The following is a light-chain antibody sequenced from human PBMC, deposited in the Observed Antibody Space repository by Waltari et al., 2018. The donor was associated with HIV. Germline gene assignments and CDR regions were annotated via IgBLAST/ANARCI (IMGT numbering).Light chain of an antibody. CDR3: QSYDSSLRGSGV. CDR2: GNN. CDR1: SSNIGSGYD. V-gene: IGLV1-40*01. Sequence: QSVLTQPPSVSGAPGQRVTISCTGSSSNIGSGYDVHWFQQLPGTAPKLLIYGNNNRPSGVPDRYSGSKSGTSASLTITGLQAEDEADYYGQSYDSSLRGSGVFGGGTKLTVL. J-gene: IGLJ2*01.